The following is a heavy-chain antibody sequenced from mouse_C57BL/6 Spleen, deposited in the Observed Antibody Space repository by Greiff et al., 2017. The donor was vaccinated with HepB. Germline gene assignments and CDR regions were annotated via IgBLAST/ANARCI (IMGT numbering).Heavy chain of an antibody. CDR3: ARGQLRLPFAY. J-gene: IGHJ3*01. D-gene: IGHD3-2*02. CDR2: IYPSDSET. CDR1: GYTFTSYW. Sequence: VQLQQPGAELVRPGSSVKLSCKASGYTFTSYWMDWVKQRPGQGLEWIGNIYPSDSETHYNQKFKDKATLTVDKSSSTAYMQLSSLTSEDSAVYYCARGQLRLPFAYWGQGTLVTVSA. V-gene: IGHV1-61*01.